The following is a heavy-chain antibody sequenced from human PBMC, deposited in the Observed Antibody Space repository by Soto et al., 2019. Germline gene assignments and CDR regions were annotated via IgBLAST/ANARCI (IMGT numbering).Heavy chain of an antibody. CDR1: GFTFSSYG. D-gene: IGHD3-22*01. J-gene: IGHJ3*02. CDR2: ISYDGSNK. CDR3: AKDIFITMTVVSRWAFDI. V-gene: IGHV3-30*18. Sequence: SLRLSCAASGFTFSSYGMHWVRQAPGKGLEWVAVISYDGSNKYYADSVNGRFTISRDNSKNTLYLQMNSLRAEDTAVYYCAKDIFITMTVVSRWAFDIWGQGTMVTVSS.